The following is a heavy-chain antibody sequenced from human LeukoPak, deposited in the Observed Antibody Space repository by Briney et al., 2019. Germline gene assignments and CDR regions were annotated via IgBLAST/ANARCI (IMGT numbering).Heavy chain of an antibody. V-gene: IGHV4-39*01. Sequence: SETLSLTCTVSGGSISSSPHYWGWIRQPPGKGLEWIGSIYYSGSSYYIPSLKSRVIVSVDTSKNQFSLRLSSLTVADTAVYYCARQFWGGASYRFDYWGQGALVAVSS. CDR3: ARQFWGGASYRFDY. CDR2: IYYSGSS. D-gene: IGHD1-26*01. CDR1: GGSISSSPHY. J-gene: IGHJ4*02.